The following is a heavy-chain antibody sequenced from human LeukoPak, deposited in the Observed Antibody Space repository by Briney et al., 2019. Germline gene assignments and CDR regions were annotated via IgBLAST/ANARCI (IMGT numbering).Heavy chain of an antibody. CDR3: ARAAGATSGGGYYYYYYMDV. D-gene: IGHD1-26*01. J-gene: IGHJ6*03. CDR1: GGSISSYY. Sequence: SETLSLTCTDSGGSISSYYWSWIRQPPGKGLEWIGYIYYSGSTNYNPSLKSRVTISVDTSKNQFSLKLSSVTAADTAVYYCARAAGATSGGGYYYYYYMDVWGKGTTVTVSS. V-gene: IGHV4-59*01. CDR2: IYYSGST.